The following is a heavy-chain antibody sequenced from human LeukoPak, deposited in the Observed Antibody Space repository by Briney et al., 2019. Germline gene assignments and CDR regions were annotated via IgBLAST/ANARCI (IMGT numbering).Heavy chain of an antibody. CDR3: ARDSRRRIAAAGTTPHWFDP. Sequence: ASVKVSCKASGYTFTGYYMHWVRQAPGQGLEWMGWISAYNGNTNYAQKLQGRVTMTTDTSTSTAYMELRSLRSDDTAVYYCARDSRRRIAAAGTTPHWFDPWGQGTLVTVSS. V-gene: IGHV1-18*04. D-gene: IGHD6-13*01. J-gene: IGHJ5*02. CDR2: ISAYNGNT. CDR1: GYTFTGYY.